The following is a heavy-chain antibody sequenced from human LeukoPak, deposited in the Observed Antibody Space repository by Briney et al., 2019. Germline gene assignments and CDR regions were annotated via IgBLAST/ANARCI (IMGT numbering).Heavy chain of an antibody. V-gene: IGHV3-30*03. CDR1: GFTFSSYG. J-gene: IGHJ6*02. CDR2: ISNDGSNK. D-gene: IGHD2-15*01. CDR3: ARDCSGGSCYYYYGMDV. Sequence: GGSLRLSCAASGFTFSSYGMHWVRQAPGKGLEWVAVISNDGSNKNYADSVKGRFTISRDNSKNTLYLQMNSLRAEDTAVYYCARDCSGGSCYYYYGMDVWGQGTTVTVSS.